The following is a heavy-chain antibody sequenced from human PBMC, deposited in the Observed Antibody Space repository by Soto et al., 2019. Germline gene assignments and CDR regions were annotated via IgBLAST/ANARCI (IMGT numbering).Heavy chain of an antibody. CDR2: IYYSGST. Sequence: TLSLTCTVSGGSISSYYWSWIRQPPGKGLEWIGYIYYSGSTNYNPSLKSRVTISIDTSKNQFSLKLNSVTTADTAVYYCAIITAVAGYWGQGTLVTVSS. CDR3: AIITAVAGY. D-gene: IGHD2-15*01. CDR1: GGSISSYY. V-gene: IGHV4-59*01. J-gene: IGHJ4*02.